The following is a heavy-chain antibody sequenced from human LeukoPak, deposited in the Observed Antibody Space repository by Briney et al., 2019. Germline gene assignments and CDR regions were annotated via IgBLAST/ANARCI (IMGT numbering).Heavy chain of an antibody. CDR2: ISPGDSEA. V-gene: IGHV5-51*01. CDR3: VRHLSDITSCPNY. D-gene: IGHD2-2*01. CDR1: GYTFTNYY. Sequence: RGESLKISCKGSGYTFTNYYIGWVRQMPGKGLEWMGIISPGDSEARYSPSFQGQVTISADKSISTAYLRWSSLKASDSAIYYCVRHLSDITSCPNYWGPGTLITVAS. J-gene: IGHJ4*02.